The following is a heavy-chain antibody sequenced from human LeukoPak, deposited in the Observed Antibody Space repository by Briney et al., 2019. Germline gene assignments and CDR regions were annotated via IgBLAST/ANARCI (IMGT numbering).Heavy chain of an antibody. CDR3: ARLYYDSSGYYQICYFDY. D-gene: IGHD3-22*01. CDR1: GGSISSSSYY. CDR2: IYYSWST. J-gene: IGHJ4*02. Sequence: SETLSLTCTVSGGSISSSSYYWGWIRQPPGKGLEWIGSIYYSWSTYYNPSLKSRVTISVDTSKNQLSLNLSSVTAADTAVYYCARLYYDSSGYYQICYFDYWGQGTLVTVSS. V-gene: IGHV4-39*01.